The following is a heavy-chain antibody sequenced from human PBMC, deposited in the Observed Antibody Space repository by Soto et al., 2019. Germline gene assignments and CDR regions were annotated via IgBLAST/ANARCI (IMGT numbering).Heavy chain of an antibody. D-gene: IGHD6-19*01. CDR2: ISYDGSNK. CDR3: AREKWVVQDALDI. CDR1: GFTFSSFA. Sequence: QVQLVESGGGVVQPGRSLRLSCAASGFTFSSFAMHWVRQAPGKGLQRVAFISYDGSNKHYADSVKGRFTISRDNSENTLHLQMNSLRVEDTAVSYCAREKWVVQDALDIWGQGTMVTVSS. V-gene: IGHV3-30*04. J-gene: IGHJ3*02.